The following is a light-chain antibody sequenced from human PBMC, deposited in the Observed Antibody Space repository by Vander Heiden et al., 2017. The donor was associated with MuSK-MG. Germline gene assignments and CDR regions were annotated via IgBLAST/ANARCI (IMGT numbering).Light chain of an antibody. CDR3: QVPDSSTDHLI. Sequence: SYVLAQPPARSVAPGQTARITCEGNNLGSKSVHWYQQKTGQAPVLFVYYNADRPSGIPERFFGSIYANTATVTPSMGEPGEEADYYCQVPDSSTDHLIFGRGTKLTVL. CDR2: YNA. V-gene: IGLV3-21*02. CDR1: NLGSKS. J-gene: IGLJ2*01.